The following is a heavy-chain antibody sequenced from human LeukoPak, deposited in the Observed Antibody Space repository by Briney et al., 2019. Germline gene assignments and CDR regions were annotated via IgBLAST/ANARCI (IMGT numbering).Heavy chain of an antibody. Sequence: SETLSLACTVSGGSISSYYWSWIRQPPGKGLEWIGYIYYSGSTNYNPSLKSRVTMSVDTSTNQLSLKMSSVTAADTAVYYCARFSYSGSFYYWGQGTLVTASS. V-gene: IGHV4-59*01. J-gene: IGHJ4*02. CDR1: GGSISSYY. CDR2: IYYSGST. D-gene: IGHD1-26*01. CDR3: ARFSYSGSFYY.